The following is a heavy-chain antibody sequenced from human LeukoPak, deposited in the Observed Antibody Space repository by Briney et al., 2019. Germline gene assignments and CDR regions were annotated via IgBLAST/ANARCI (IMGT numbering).Heavy chain of an antibody. V-gene: IGHV3-66*01. J-gene: IGHJ4*02. CDR2: IYSGGST. CDR1: GFTVSSNY. CDR3: ASTGWEYYFDY. D-gene: IGHD3-9*01. Sequence: PGGSLRLSCAASGFTVSSNYMSWVRQAPGKGLEWVSVIYSGGSTYYADSVKGRFTISRDNSKNTLYLQMNSLRAEDTAVYYCASTGWEYYFDYWGQGTLVTVSS.